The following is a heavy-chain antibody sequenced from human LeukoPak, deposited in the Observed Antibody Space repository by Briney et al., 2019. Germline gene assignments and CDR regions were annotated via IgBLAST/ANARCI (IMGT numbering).Heavy chain of an antibody. CDR3: AKGGSTSRVTTSRVVFGYYYYLDV. CDR2: LSGSGGTT. V-gene: IGHV3-23*01. Sequence: GGSLRLSCAPSGFTSSSHAMSWVRPAPGKGLEWVSSLSGSGGTTYPADSVKGRFSISRDNSKNTLYLQLNSLRAEDTAVYYCAKGGSTSRVTTSRVVFGYYYYLDVWGKGTPVTVSS. D-gene: IGHD4-17*01. J-gene: IGHJ6*03. CDR1: GFTSSSHA.